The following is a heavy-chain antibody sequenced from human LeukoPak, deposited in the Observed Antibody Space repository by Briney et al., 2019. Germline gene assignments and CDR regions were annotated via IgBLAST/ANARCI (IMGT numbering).Heavy chain of an antibody. CDR2: IYYSGST. D-gene: IGHD4-17*01. V-gene: IGHV4-38-2*02. CDR3: ARDVVYGDYASYYYGMDV. J-gene: IGHJ6*02. CDR1: GYSISSGYY. Sequence: TSETLSLTCTVSGYSISSGYYWGWIRQPPGKGLEWIGSIYYSGSTYYNPSLKSRVTISVDTSKNQFSLKLSSVTAADTAVYYCARDVVYGDYASYYYGMDVWGQGTTVTVSS.